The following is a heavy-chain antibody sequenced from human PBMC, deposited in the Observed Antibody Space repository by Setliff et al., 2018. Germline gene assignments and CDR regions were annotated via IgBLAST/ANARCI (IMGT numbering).Heavy chain of an antibody. CDR2: IYYDGRT. CDR1: GGSFSTYF. CDR3: AKEYVVISFVRNSHQHYGMDV. J-gene: IGHJ6*02. Sequence: SETLSLTCAVYGGSFSTYFWSWIRQPPGKGLEWTGSIYYDGRTFSHPSLRSRVTVSVDTSKNQFSLKLTSVTAADTAVYYCAKEYVVISFVRNSHQHYGMDVWGPGTTVTVSS. V-gene: IGHV4-34*11. D-gene: IGHD2-21*01.